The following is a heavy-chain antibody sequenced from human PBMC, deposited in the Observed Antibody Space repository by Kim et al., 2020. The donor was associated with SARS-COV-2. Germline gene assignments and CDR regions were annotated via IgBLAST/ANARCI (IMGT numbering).Heavy chain of an antibody. D-gene: IGHD6-19*01. CDR3: ARARPVSSGWYGRGYLDL. V-gene: IGHV4-4*02. CDR2: IYHSGST. Sequence: SETLSLTCAVSGGSISSSNWWSWVRQPPGKGLEWIGEIYHSGSTNYNPSLKSRVTISVDKSKNQFSLKLSSVTAADAAVYFCARARPVSSGWYGRGYLDLWGRGTLVTVSS. J-gene: IGHJ2*01. CDR1: GGSISSSNW.